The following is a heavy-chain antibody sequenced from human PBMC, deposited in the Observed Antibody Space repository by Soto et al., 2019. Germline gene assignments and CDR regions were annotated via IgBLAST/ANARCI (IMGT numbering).Heavy chain of an antibody. CDR1: GGTFSSYA. Sequence: SVKVSCKASGGTFSSYAISWVRQAPGQGLEGMGGIIPIFGTANYAQKFQGRVTITADESTSTAYMELSSLRSEDTAVYYCARDTRYYDFWSGPVTLYYYGMDVWGQGTTVTVSS. J-gene: IGHJ6*02. D-gene: IGHD3-3*01. CDR3: ARDTRYYDFWSGPVTLYYYGMDV. CDR2: IIPIFGTA. V-gene: IGHV1-69*13.